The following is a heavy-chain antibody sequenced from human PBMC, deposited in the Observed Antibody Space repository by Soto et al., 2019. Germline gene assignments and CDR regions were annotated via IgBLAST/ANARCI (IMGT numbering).Heavy chain of an antibody. CDR1: GYTFTSYD. Sequence: RASVKVSCKASGYTFTSYDINWARQATGQGLEWMGWMNPNSGNTGYAQKFQGRVTMTRNTSISTAYMELSSLRSEDTAVYYCAIQEQVGATTYDAFDIWGQGTMVTVSS. V-gene: IGHV1-8*01. CDR3: AIQEQVGATTYDAFDI. CDR2: MNPNSGNT. J-gene: IGHJ3*02. D-gene: IGHD1-26*01.